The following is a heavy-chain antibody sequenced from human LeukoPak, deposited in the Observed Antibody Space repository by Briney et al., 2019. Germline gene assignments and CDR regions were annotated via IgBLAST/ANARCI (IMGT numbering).Heavy chain of an antibody. D-gene: IGHD6-13*01. V-gene: IGHV3-21*01. CDR3: AREESSSWYGGDWFDP. J-gene: IGHJ5*02. CDR2: ISSSSSYI. Sequence: PGGSLRLSCAASGFTFSSYSMNWVRQAPGKGLEWVSSISSSSSYIYYADSVKGRFTISRDNAKNSLYLQMNSVRAEDTAVYYCAREESSSWYGGDWFDPWGQGTLVTVSS. CDR1: GFTFSSYS.